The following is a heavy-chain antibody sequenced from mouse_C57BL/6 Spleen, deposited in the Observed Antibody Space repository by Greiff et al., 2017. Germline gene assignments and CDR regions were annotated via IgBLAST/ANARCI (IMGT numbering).Heavy chain of an antibody. CDR3: ARRGYDYDGGVYYFDY. CDR1: GYTFTSYG. Sequence: VQLQQSGAELARPGASVKLSCKASGYTFTSYGISWVKQRTGQGLEWIGEIYPRSGNTYYNEKFKGKATLTADKSSSTAYMELRSLTSENSAVYFCARRGYDYDGGVYYFDYWGQGTTLTVSS. V-gene: IGHV1-81*01. D-gene: IGHD2-4*01. J-gene: IGHJ2*01. CDR2: IYPRSGNT.